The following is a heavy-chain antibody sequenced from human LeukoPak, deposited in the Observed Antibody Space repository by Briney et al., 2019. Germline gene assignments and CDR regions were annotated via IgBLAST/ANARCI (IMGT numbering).Heavy chain of an antibody. CDR3: ARSLKGYYYYYMDV. CDR1: GFTFSSYS. J-gene: IGHJ6*03. V-gene: IGHV3-21*01. CDR2: ISSSGSYI. Sequence: GGSLRLSCAASGFTFSSYSMNWVRQAPGKGLEWVSSISSSGSYIYYADSVKGRFTISRDNAKNSLYLQMNSLRAEDTAVYYCARSLKGYYYYYMDVWGKGTTVTVSS.